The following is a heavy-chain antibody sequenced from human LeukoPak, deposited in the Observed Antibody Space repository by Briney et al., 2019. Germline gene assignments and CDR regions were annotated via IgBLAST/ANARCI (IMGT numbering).Heavy chain of an antibody. J-gene: IGHJ4*02. CDR3: ARQMDWSSTSCYASHLDY. D-gene: IGHD2-2*01. CDR1: GSTISSSSNN. CDR2: IYYSGST. V-gene: IGHV4-39*01. Sequence: SETLSLTCTVSGSTISSSSNNWGWIRQPPGKGLEWIGSIYYSGSTYYNPSLKSRVTISVDTSKNQFSLKLTSVTAADTAVHYCARQMDWSSTSCYASHLDYWGQGTLVTVSS.